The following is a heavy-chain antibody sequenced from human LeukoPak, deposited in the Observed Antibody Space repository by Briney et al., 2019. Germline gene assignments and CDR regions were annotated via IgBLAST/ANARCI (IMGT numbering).Heavy chain of an antibody. V-gene: IGHV4-59*01. CDR1: DGSISTDY. D-gene: IGHD3-16*01. CDR3: ARGGGYFDS. J-gene: IGHJ4*02. Sequence: SETLSLTCAVSDGSISTDYWTWIRKPPGKGLEWIGYIYHNGDTNYNPSLDSRVTMSVYTSKNHFSLRLSSVTAADTAVFYCARGGGYFDSWGQGTLVTVSS. CDR2: IYHNGDT.